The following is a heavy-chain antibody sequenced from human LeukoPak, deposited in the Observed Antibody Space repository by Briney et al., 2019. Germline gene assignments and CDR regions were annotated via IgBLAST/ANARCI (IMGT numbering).Heavy chain of an antibody. CDR3: ARHHYFALAY. Sequence: PPGTLSLTCAVSGDSVSYDNWWSWVRQPPGKGLEWIGETHHSGSSNYNPSLKSRVTVSVDKSKNQVSLSLTSVTAADTAVYYCARHHYFALAYWGQGTLVTVSS. J-gene: IGHJ4*02. CDR1: GDSVSYDNW. V-gene: IGHV4-4*03. D-gene: IGHD2-21*01. CDR2: THHSGSS.